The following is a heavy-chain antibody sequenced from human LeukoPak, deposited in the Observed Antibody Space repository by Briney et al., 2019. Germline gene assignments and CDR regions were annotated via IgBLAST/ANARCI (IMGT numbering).Heavy chain of an antibody. Sequence: GGSLRLSCAASGFTFSSYGMHWVRQAPGKGLEWVSVISYDGSNKYYADSVKGRFTISRDNSKNTLYLQMNSLRAEDTAVYYCAKDLVSYWTAWFDYWGQGTLVTVSS. V-gene: IGHV3-30*18. CDR1: GFTFSSYG. D-gene: IGHD1-1*01. CDR3: AKDLVSYWTAWFDY. J-gene: IGHJ4*02. CDR2: ISYDGSNK.